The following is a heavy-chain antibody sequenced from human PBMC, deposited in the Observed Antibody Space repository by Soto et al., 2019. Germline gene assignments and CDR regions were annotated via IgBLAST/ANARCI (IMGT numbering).Heavy chain of an antibody. CDR3: ARDRDYGDYNNWFDP. J-gene: IGHJ5*02. D-gene: IGHD4-17*01. V-gene: IGHV4-31*03. CDR1: GGSISSGGYY. Sequence: SETLSLTCTVSGGSISSGGYYWSWIRQHPGKGLEWIGYIYYSGSTYYNPSLKSRVTISVDTSKNQFSLKLSSVTAADTAVYYCARDRDYGDYNNWFDPWGQGTLVTVSS. CDR2: IYYSGST.